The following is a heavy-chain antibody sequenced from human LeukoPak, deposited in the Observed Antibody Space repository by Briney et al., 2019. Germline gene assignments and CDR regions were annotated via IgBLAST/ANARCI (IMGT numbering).Heavy chain of an antibody. CDR3: ARGVYYYDSSGHPYNWFDP. CDR2: MNPNSGNT. Sequence: ASVKVSCKASGYSFTSYDINWVRQATGQGLEWMGWMNPNSGNTGYAQKFQGRVTITRNTSISTAYMELSSLRSEDTAVYYCARGVYYYDSSGHPYNWFDPWGQGTLVTVSS. CDR1: GYSFTSYD. D-gene: IGHD3-22*01. J-gene: IGHJ5*02. V-gene: IGHV1-8*01.